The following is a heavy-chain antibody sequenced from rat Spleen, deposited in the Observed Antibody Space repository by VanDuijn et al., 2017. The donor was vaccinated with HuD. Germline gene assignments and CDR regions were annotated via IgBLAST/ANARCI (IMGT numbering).Heavy chain of an antibody. V-gene: IGHV5-25*01. CDR3: TAHGPRISRFAY. D-gene: IGHD2-7*01. Sequence: EVQLVESGGGLVQPGRSLKLSCAASGFTFSNHDMAWVRQAPTKGLEWIVSITTGGGNTYYRDSVKGRFTISRDNTKSTLHLQMDSLRSEDTATYYCTAHGPRISRFAYWGQGVMVTVSS. CDR2: ITTGGGNT. CDR1: GFTFSNHD. J-gene: IGHJ2*01.